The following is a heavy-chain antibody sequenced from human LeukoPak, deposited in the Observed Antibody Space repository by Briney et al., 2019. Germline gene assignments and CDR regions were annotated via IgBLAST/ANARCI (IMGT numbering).Heavy chain of an antibody. CDR3: GAAGLGYYFDY. V-gene: IGHV1-69*05. CDR1: GGTFSSYA. D-gene: IGHD6-13*01. Sequence: SLKVSCKASGGTFSSYAISWVRQAPGQGLEWMGRIIPIFGTANYAQKFQGRVTITTDESTSTAYMELSSLRSEDTAVYYCGAAGLGYYFDYWGQGTLVTVSS. J-gene: IGHJ4*02. CDR2: IIPIFGTA.